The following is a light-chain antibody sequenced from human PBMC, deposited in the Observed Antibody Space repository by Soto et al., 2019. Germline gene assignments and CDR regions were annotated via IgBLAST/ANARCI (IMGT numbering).Light chain of an antibody. CDR1: SSDVGGYKY. Sequence: QSALTQPPSASGSPGQSVTISYTGTSSDVGGYKYVSWYQQYPGKAPKLMIYEVSKRPSGVPDRFSGSKSANTASLTVSGLQAEDEADYYCGSYAGSKSLILGGGNKLTVL. CDR2: EVS. V-gene: IGLV2-8*01. J-gene: IGLJ2*01. CDR3: GSYAGSKSLI.